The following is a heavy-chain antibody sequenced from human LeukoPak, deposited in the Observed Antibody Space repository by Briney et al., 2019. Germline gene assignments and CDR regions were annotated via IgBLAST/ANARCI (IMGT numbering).Heavy chain of an antibody. CDR2: ISGSASST. CDR3: AKISSGYYSHFDY. J-gene: IGHJ4*02. V-gene: IGHV3-23*01. CDR1: GFTFSNYA. Sequence: GGSLRLSCAASGFTFSNYAMSWVRQAPGKGLEWVSAISGSASSTYHADSVKGRFTISRDNSKNTLYLQMKSLRAEDAAVYYCAKISSGYYSHFDYWGQGTLVTVSS. D-gene: IGHD3-22*01.